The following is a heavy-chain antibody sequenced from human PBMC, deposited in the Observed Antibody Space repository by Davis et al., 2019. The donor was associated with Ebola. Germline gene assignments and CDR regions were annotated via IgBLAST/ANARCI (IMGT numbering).Heavy chain of an antibody. Sequence: GESLKISCAASGFTFSSYWMSWVRQAPGKGLEWVANIKQDGSEKYYVDSVKGRFTISRDNAKNSLYLQMNSLRAEDTAVYYCARDRPYYYALLYWYFDLWGRGTLVTVSS. J-gene: IGHJ2*01. CDR2: IKQDGSEK. CDR1: GFTFSSYW. V-gene: IGHV3-7*01. CDR3: ARDRPYYYALLYWYFDL. D-gene: IGHD3-10*01.